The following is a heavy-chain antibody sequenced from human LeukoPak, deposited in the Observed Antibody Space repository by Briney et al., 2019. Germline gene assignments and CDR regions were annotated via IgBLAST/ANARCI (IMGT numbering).Heavy chain of an antibody. J-gene: IGHJ4*02. D-gene: IGHD6-19*01. CDR3: ARALTVQQWLAFDY. CDR2: LYSDGST. V-gene: IGHV3-53*01. Sequence: GGSLRLSCAASGFNVSSNYMSWVRQAPGKGLEWVSVLYSDGSTYYTDSVKGRFTISRDNSKNTLYLQMNGLRPEDTAVYYCARALTVQQWLAFDYWGQGTLVTVSS. CDR1: GFNVSSNY.